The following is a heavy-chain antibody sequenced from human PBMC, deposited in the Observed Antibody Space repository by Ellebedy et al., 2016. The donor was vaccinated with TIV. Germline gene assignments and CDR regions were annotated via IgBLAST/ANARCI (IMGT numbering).Heavy chain of an antibody. Sequence: GGSLRLSXAASGFTFSRHWMSWVRQAPGKGLEWVANIKQDGSEKYYVDSVKGRFTISRDNAKNSLYLQMNSLRAEDTAVYYCAREGRSGSYYNVGYYYAMDVWGQGTTVTVSS. D-gene: IGHD3-10*01. CDR3: AREGRSGSYYNVGYYYAMDV. V-gene: IGHV3-7*01. J-gene: IGHJ6*02. CDR1: GFTFSRHW. CDR2: IKQDGSEK.